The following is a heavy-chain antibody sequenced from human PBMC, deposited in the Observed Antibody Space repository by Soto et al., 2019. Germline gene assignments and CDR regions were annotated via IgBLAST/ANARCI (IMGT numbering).Heavy chain of an antibody. V-gene: IGHV4-34*01. CDR3: ARNRRKTGTTVFDY. CDR1: GGSFSGYY. J-gene: IGHJ4*02. Sequence: ETLSLTCAVYGGSFSGYYWGWIRQPPGKGLEWIGEINHSGSTNYNPSLKSRVTISVDTSKNQFSLKLSSVTAADTAVYYCARNRRKTGTTVFDYWGQGTLVTVSS. D-gene: IGHD1-1*01. CDR2: INHSGST.